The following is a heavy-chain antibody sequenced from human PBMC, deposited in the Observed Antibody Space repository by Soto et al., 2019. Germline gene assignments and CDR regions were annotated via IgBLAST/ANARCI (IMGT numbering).Heavy chain of an antibody. V-gene: IGHV3-30*18. Sequence: PGGSLRLSCAASGFTFSSYGMHWVRQAPGKGLEWVAVISYDGSNKYYADSVKGRFTISRDNSKNTLYLQMNSLRAEDTAVYYCAKDPLLKIVVPDATPRRLKNAFDYWGQGTLVTVSS. D-gene: IGHD2-2*02. CDR2: ISYDGSNK. J-gene: IGHJ4*02. CDR3: AKDPLLKIVVPDATPRRLKNAFDY. CDR1: GFTFSSYG.